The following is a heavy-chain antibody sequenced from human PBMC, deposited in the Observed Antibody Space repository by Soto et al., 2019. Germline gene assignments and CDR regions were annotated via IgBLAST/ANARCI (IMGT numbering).Heavy chain of an antibody. CDR2: ISAYNGNT. J-gene: IGHJ5*02. D-gene: IGHD3-22*01. CDR1: GYTFTSYG. Sequence: ASVKVSCKASGYTFTSYGISWVRQAPGPGVEWMGWISAYNGNTNYAQKLQGRVTITTDTSTHTAYMEQRSLRSDDTAVYYCARDGGYYFESSGYYHWGQGTLVTVS. CDR3: ARDGGYYFESSGYYH. V-gene: IGHV1-18*01.